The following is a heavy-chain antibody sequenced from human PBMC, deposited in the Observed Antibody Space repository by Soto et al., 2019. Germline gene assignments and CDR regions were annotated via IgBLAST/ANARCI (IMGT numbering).Heavy chain of an antibody. D-gene: IGHD6-6*01. CDR3: ARRARPDFYYMDV. CDR1: GFTLSGYT. Sequence: GGSLRLSCATSGFTLSGYTMDWVRQAPGKGLEYVSGISSNGVGAYYANSVQGRFTISRDNSKNTVYLQMGSLRPEDMAVYYCARRARPDFYYMDVWGKGTTVTVSS. CDR2: ISSNGVGA. J-gene: IGHJ6*03. V-gene: IGHV3-64*01.